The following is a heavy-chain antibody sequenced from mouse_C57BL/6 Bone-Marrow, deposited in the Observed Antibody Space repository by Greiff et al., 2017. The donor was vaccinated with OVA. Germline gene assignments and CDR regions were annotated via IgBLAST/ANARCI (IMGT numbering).Heavy chain of an antibody. J-gene: IGHJ1*03. CDR3: ARPYRRSWYFDV. CDR2: ISSGGSYT. V-gene: IGHV5-6*01. Sequence: EVQVVESGGDLVKPGGSLKLSCAASGFTFSSYGMSWVRQTPDKRLEWVETISSGGSYTYYPDSVKGRSTISIDNAKNTPYLQMSSLKSEDTAMYYYARPYRRSWYFDVWGKGTTVTVSS. CDR1: GFTFSSYG. D-gene: IGHD2-10*01.